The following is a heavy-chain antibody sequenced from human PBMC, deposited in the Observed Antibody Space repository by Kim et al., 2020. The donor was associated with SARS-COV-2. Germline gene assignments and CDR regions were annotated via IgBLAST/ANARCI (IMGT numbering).Heavy chain of an antibody. J-gene: IGHJ3*02. CDR1: GYTFTSYG. V-gene: IGHV1-18*01. CDR3: ARWEVGYCSGGSCYSGRDAFDS. Sequence: ASVKVSCKASGYTFTSYGISWVRQAPGQGLEWMGWISAYNGNTNYAQKQGRVTMITDTATNTAYMELRSLRSDDTAVYYCARWEVGYCSGGSCYSGRDAFDSWGQGTMVTVSS. CDR2: ISAYNGNT. D-gene: IGHD2-15*01.